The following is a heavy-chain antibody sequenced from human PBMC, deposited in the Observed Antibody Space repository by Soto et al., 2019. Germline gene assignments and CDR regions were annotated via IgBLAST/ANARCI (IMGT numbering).Heavy chain of an antibody. V-gene: IGHV4-38-2*01. J-gene: IGHJ5*02. CDR1: GYSISSGYY. CDR2: IFHSGST. Sequence: SETLSLTCAVSGYSISSGYYWGWIRQPPGKGLEWIGSIFHSGSTYYNPSLKSRVTISLDTSKNQFSLKLRSVTAADTAVYYCARGYYGSGSYYNFGWFDPWGRGTRVTVS. D-gene: IGHD3-10*01. CDR3: ARGYYGSGSYYNFGWFDP.